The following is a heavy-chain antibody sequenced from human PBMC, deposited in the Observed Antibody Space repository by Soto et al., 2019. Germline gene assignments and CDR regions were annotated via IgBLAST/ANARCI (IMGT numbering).Heavy chain of an antibody. CDR1: GFTLSSYW. CDR3: ARDPGTGYYDSSGYYYD. J-gene: IGHJ4*02. V-gene: IGHV3-74*01. Sequence: EVQLVESGGGLVQPGGSLRLSCAASGFTLSSYWMHWVRQAPGKGLVWVSRINSDGSSTSYADSVKGRFTISRDNAKNTQYLHMNSLRAEDTAVYYCARDPGTGYYDSSGYYYDWGQGTLVTVSS. D-gene: IGHD3-22*01. CDR2: INSDGSST.